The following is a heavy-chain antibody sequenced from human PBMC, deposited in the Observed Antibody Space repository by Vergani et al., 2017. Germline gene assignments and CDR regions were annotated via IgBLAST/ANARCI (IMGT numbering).Heavy chain of an antibody. Sequence: QVQLQESGPGLVKPSQTLSLTCTVSGGSINSHNYYWSWIRQPAGKGLEWIGRIHTSGSTNYNPSLQSRVTMSEDTSKNQFSLNLTSVTAADTAVYFCAGGRCLGGSCYKPLFDDWGQGILVTVSS. V-gene: IGHV4-61*02. CDR2: IHTSGST. J-gene: IGHJ4*02. CDR3: AGGRCLGGSCYKPLFDD. CDR1: GGSINSHNYY. D-gene: IGHD2-15*01.